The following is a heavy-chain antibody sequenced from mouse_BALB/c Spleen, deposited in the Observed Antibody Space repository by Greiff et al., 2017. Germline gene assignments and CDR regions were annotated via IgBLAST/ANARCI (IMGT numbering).Heavy chain of an antibody. V-gene: IGHV14-3*02. CDR2: IDPANGNT. CDR3: ARWYDEAMDY. CDR1: GFNIKDTY. Sequence: VQLQQSGAELVKPGASVKLSCTATGFNIKDTYMHWVKQRPEQGLEWIGRIDPANGNTKYDPKFQGKATITADTSSNTAYLQLSSLTSEDTAVYYCARWYDEAMDYWGQGTSVTVSS. J-gene: IGHJ4*01. D-gene: IGHD2-14*01.